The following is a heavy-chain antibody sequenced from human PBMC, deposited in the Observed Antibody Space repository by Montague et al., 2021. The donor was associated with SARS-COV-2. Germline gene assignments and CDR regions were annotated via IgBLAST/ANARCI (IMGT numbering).Heavy chain of an antibody. Sequence: SETLSLTCTVSGRSISTDHYWGFIRHPPGGGVEWIGSIHHSGNTYYNPSLKSPLTTSIDTSKNQFVLTLTSSTAAATAVYYCASQVAYLDYFDPWGQGTLVTVSS. CDR3: ASQVAYLDYFDP. CDR1: GRSISTDHY. D-gene: IGHD4-11*01. V-gene: IGHV4-38-2*02. CDR2: IHHSGNT. J-gene: IGHJ5*02.